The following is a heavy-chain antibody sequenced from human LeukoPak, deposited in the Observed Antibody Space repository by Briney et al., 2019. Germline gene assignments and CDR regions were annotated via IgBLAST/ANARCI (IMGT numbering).Heavy chain of an antibody. V-gene: IGHV3-7*01. CDR1: GFTFSSYW. D-gene: IGHD3-10*01. Sequence: GGSLRLSCAASGFTFSSYWMNWVRQAPGKGLEWVANIKQDGSEKYYVDSVKGRFTISRDNAKNSLYLQMNSLRAEDTAVYYCAKDPHYYGSGSHFDYWGQGTLVTVSS. J-gene: IGHJ4*02. CDR2: IKQDGSEK. CDR3: AKDPHYYGSGSHFDY.